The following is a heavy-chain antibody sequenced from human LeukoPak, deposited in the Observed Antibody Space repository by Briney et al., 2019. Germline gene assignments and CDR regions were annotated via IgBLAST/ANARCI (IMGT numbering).Heavy chain of an antibody. CDR2: INHRGGS. CDR1: NGSFSGYS. D-gene: IGHD3-22*01. Sequence: SETLSLTCAVYNGSFSGYSWTWIRQPPGKGLEWIGEINHRGGSNYNPSLKSRVTMSVDTSKNQFSLKLSSVTAADTAVYYCARGQYYYDSSGSRYFDYWGQGTLVTVSS. V-gene: IGHV4-34*01. J-gene: IGHJ4*02. CDR3: ARGQYYYDSSGSRYFDY.